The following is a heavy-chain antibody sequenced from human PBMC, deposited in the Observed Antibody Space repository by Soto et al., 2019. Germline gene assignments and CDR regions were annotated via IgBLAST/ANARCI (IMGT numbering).Heavy chain of an antibody. J-gene: IGHJ4*02. D-gene: IGHD1-26*01. Sequence: SETLSLTCTVSGGSISSYYWSWIRQPPGKGLEWIGYIYYSGSTNYNPSLKSRVTISVDTSKNQFSLKLSSVTAADTAVYYCARYSGSYLGYFDYWGQGTLVTVS. CDR3: ARYSGSYLGYFDY. CDR1: GGSISSYY. V-gene: IGHV4-59*01. CDR2: IYYSGST.